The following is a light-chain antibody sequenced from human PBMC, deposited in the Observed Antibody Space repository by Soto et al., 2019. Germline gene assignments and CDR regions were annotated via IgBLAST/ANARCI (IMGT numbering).Light chain of an antibody. CDR3: GTWDSSLSAYVV. CDR1: SSNIGNNY. CDR2: DNN. V-gene: IGLV1-51*01. Sequence: QSVLTQPPSVSAAPGQTVTISCSGSSSNIGNNYVSWYQQLPGTAPKLLIYDNNKRPSGIPDRFSGSKSGTSATLGITGLQNGDEADYYCGTWDSSLSAYVVFGGGTKLTVL. J-gene: IGLJ2*01.